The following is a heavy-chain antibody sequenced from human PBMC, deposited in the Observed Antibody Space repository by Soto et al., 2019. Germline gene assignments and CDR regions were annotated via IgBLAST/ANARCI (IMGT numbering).Heavy chain of an antibody. Sequence: SETLSLTCTVSGGSISSYYWSWIRQPPGKGLEWIGYIYYSGSTNYNPSLKSRVTISVDTSKNQFSLKLSSVTAADTAVYYCARERSGDYDFWSGYAYNWFDPWGQRTPVTVSS. CDR2: IYYSGST. V-gene: IGHV4-59*12. CDR3: ARERSGDYDFWSGYAYNWFDP. D-gene: IGHD3-3*01. CDR1: GGSISSYY. J-gene: IGHJ5*02.